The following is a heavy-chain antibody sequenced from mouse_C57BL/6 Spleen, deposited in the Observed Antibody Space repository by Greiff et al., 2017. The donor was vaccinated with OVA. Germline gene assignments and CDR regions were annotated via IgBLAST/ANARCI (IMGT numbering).Heavy chain of an antibody. CDR1: GYTFTSYW. D-gene: IGHD2-4*01. CDR2: IDPSDSYT. Sequence: QVQLQQPGAELVRPGTSVKLSCKASGYTFTSYWMHWVKQRPGQGLEWIGVIDPSDSYTNYNQKFKGKATLTVDTSSSTAYMQLSSLTSEDSAVYYCEGAGMGDYDVPVWGTGTTVTVSS. V-gene: IGHV1-59*01. J-gene: IGHJ1*03. CDR3: EGAGMGDYDVPV.